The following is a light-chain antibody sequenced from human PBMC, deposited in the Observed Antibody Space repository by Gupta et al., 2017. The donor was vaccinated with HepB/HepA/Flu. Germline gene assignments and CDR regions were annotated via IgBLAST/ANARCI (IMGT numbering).Light chain of an antibody. CDR3: QQEVNSPRT. CDR2: GAS. CDR1: QSLSSNY. J-gene: IGKJ1*01. V-gene: IGKV3-20*01. Sequence: EIVFTQSPGTLSLSPGERATLSCRASQSLSSNYLAWYQQKPGQAPRLLIYGASSRANGIPDRFSGSGCGTEFTLIISRREPEDLAVYYCQQEVNSPRTFGQGTKVEIK.